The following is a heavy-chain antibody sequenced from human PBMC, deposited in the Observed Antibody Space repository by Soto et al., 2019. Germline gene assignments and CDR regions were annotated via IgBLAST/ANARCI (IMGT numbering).Heavy chain of an antibody. Sequence: GGSLRLSCAASGFTFSSYSMNWVRQAPGKGLEWVSYISSSSSTIYYADSVKGRFTISRDNAKNSLYLQMNSLRDEDTAVYYCARQLLFRMVYATDDAFDIWGKGPMVTDSS. D-gene: IGHD2-8*01. CDR3: ARQLLFRMVYATDDAFDI. J-gene: IGHJ3*02. CDR1: GFTFSSYS. CDR2: ISSSSSTI. V-gene: IGHV3-48*02.